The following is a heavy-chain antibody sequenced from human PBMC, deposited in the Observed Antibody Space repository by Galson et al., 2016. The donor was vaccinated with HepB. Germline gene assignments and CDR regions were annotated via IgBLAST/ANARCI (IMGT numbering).Heavy chain of an antibody. D-gene: IGHD2/OR15-2a*01. J-gene: IGHJ4*02. CDR3: ARRHEYCPPVGCSVDY. V-gene: IGHV3-30*03. CDR1: GFTFSGYG. Sequence: SLRLSCAASGFTFSGYGMHWVRQAPGKGLEWLAADSMDGRRKFYADSVKGRFTIPRDNSNNMLFLQMSSLRTDDTAIYYCARRHEYCPPVGCSVDYWGQGTLVSVSS. CDR2: DSMDGRRK.